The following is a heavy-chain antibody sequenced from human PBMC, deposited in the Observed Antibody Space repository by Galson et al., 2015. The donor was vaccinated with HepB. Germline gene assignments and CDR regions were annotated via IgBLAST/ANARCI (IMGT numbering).Heavy chain of an antibody. CDR3: ARDHTHYYYGMDI. D-gene: IGHD2-15*01. V-gene: IGHV3-21*01. Sequence: SLRLSCAASGFTFSSYSMNWVRQAPGKGLEWVSSISSSSSYIYYADSVKGRFTISRDNAKNSLYLQMNSLRAEDTAVYYCARDHTHYYYGMDIWGQGTTVTVSS. J-gene: IGHJ6*02. CDR2: ISSSSSYI. CDR1: GFTFSSYS.